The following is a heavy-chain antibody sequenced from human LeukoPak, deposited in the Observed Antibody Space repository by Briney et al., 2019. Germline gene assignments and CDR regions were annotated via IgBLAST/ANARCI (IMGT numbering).Heavy chain of an antibody. CDR3: ATYCGGDCAPGGY. J-gene: IGHJ4*02. Sequence: ASVKVSCKAFGYTFTDHYVHWVRQAPGQGLEWMGWINPKSGDTKYVQKLQGRLTMTRDTSLRTAYMELTRLRSDDTAVFYCATYCGGDCAPGGYWDQGTLVTVSS. D-gene: IGHD2-21*01. CDR1: GYTFTDHY. V-gene: IGHV1-2*02. CDR2: INPKSGDT.